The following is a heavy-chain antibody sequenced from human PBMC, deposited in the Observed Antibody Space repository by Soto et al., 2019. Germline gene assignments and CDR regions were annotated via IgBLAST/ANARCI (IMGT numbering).Heavy chain of an antibody. D-gene: IGHD3-22*01. CDR2: IYYSGST. CDR1: GGSVSSGSYY. Sequence: SETLSLTCTVSGGSVSSGSYYWSWIRQPPGKGLEWIGYIYYSGSTNYNPSLKSRVTISVDTSKNQFSLKLSSVTAADTAVYYCARVVVAGTWWFDPCGQGPLATVAS. V-gene: IGHV4-61*01. J-gene: IGHJ5*02. CDR3: ARVVVAGTWWFDP.